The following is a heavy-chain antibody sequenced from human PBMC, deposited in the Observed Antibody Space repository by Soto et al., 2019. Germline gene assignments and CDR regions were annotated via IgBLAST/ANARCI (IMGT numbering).Heavy chain of an antibody. CDR3: AKDGSTGDYYDSSGYYFDY. D-gene: IGHD3-22*01. Sequence: GGSLRLSCAASGFTFSSYAMSWVRQAPGKGLEWVSAISGSGGSTYYADSVKGRFTISRDNSKNTLYLQMNSLRAEDEAVYYCAKDGSTGDYYDSSGYYFDYWGQGTLVTVSS. J-gene: IGHJ4*02. CDR2: ISGSGGST. CDR1: GFTFSSYA. V-gene: IGHV3-23*01.